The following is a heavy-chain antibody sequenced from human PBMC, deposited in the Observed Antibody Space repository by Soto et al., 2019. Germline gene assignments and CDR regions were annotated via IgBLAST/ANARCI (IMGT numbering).Heavy chain of an antibody. D-gene: IGHD6-25*01. CDR1: GFTFSSYS. J-gene: IGHJ5*02. CDR3: PRGIPHQRGCGHNSPP. Sequence: GGSLRLSCAASGFTFSSYSMNWVRQAPGKGLEWVSSISSSSSYIYYADSVKGRFTISRDNAKNSLYLQMNSLRAEDTAVYYWPRGIPHQRGCGHNSPPWGRGTLVTASS. V-gene: IGHV3-21*01. CDR2: ISSSSSYI.